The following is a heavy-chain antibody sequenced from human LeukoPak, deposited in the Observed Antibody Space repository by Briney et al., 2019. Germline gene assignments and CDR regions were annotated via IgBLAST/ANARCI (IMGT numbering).Heavy chain of an antibody. V-gene: IGHV3-23*01. CDR1: GFTFSSYA. Sequence: GGSLRLSCAASGFTFSSYAMSWVRQAPGKGLEWVSAISGSGGSTYYADSVKGRFTISRGNSKNTLYLQMNSLRAEDTAVYYCAKYLLGSGYPFDYWGLGTLVTVSS. CDR3: AKYLLGSGYPFDY. D-gene: IGHD3-3*01. J-gene: IGHJ4*02. CDR2: ISGSGGST.